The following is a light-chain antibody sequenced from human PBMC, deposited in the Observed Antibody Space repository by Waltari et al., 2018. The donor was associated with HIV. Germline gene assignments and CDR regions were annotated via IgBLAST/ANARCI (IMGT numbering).Light chain of an antibody. V-gene: IGLV2-23*02. CDR2: EVS. CDR3: CSYAGSSTFWV. CDR1: RSDVGSYNL. Sequence: QSALTQSASVSGSPGQSITISCTGTRSDVGSYNLVSWYQQHPGKAPKVMIYEVSKRPSGVSNRFSGSKSGNTASLTISGLQAEDEADYYCCSYAGSSTFWVFGGGTKLTVL. J-gene: IGLJ3*02.